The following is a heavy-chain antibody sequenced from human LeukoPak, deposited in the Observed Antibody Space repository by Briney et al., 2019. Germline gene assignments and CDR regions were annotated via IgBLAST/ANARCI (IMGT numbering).Heavy chain of an antibody. CDR1: GGSFSGYY. V-gene: IGHV4-34*09. Sequence: PSETLSLTCAVYGGSFSGYYWSWIRQPPGKGLEWIGYIYYSGSTYYNPSLKSRVTISVDTSKNQFSLKLSSVSAADTAVYYCASFRSGSSRKYYFDYWGQRTLVTVSS. J-gene: IGHJ4*02. D-gene: IGHD6-6*01. CDR2: IYYSGST. CDR3: ASFRSGSSRKYYFDY.